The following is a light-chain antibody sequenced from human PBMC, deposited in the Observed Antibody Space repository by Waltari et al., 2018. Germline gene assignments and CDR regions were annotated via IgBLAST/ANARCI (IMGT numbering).Light chain of an antibody. J-gene: IGKJ3*01. Sequence: DIQMTQSPSSLSASVGDRVTITCQASKDISNYLNWYQQNPGKAPKLLIYDASNLETGVPSRFSGSGAGTDFTFTISSLQPEDIATYYCQQYDNLPLTFGPGTKVDIK. CDR3: QQYDNLPLT. V-gene: IGKV1-33*01. CDR1: KDISNY. CDR2: DAS.